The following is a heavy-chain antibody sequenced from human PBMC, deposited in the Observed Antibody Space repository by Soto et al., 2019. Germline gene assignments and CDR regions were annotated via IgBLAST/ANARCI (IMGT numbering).Heavy chain of an antibody. V-gene: IGHV3-73*01. Sequence: GGSLRLSCAASGFTFRSSGMHWVRQASGKGLEWVGRIRSKANRYATAYAASVKGRFTISRDDSKNTAYLQMNSLKTEDTAVYYSTTQEIVGATGYWGQGTLVTVSS. D-gene: IGHD1-26*01. CDR3: TTQEIVGATGY. CDR2: IRSKANRYAT. CDR1: GFTFRSSG. J-gene: IGHJ4*02.